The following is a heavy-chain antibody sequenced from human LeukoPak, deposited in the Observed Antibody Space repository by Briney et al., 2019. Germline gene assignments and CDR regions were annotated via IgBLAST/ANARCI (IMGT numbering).Heavy chain of an antibody. J-gene: IGHJ4*02. D-gene: IGHD1-26*01. CDR3: ARDRSGPIDY. Sequence: GGSLRLSCAASGFTFNSFAMHWVRQAPGKGLEHLAFIQSDGSDKYYADSVKGRFTISRDNSKNTLYLQMNSLRAEDTAVYYCARDRSGPIDYWGQGTLVTVSS. CDR2: IQSDGSDK. V-gene: IGHV3-30*02. CDR1: GFTFNSFA.